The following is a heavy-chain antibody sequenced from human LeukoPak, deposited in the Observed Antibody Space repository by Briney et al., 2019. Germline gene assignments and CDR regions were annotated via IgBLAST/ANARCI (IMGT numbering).Heavy chain of an antibody. CDR1: GFTFSSNV. Sequence: GESLSLSCAASGFTFSSNVMSWVRQAPEKGLEWVSTISGSGGSTYYAHSVKGRFSISRDNPKTTLSLQMNSLRAEDTAVYYCAKGSAYADFWGQGTLVTVSS. V-gene: IGHV3-23*01. CDR2: ISGSGGST. J-gene: IGHJ4*02. CDR3: AKGSAYADF. D-gene: IGHD3-3*01.